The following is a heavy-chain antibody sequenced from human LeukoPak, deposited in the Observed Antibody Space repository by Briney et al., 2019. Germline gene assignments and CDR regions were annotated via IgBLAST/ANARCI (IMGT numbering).Heavy chain of an antibody. D-gene: IGHD6-6*01. CDR1: GFPYSSYV. Sequence: GGSLRLSCAASGFPYSSYVMHWVGQPTERGLVCVAFIRYDGSNIHYADSVTGRYTISRDNSQNTLYLQMNSLRAEDTAVYYCAKDSSTDYYGMDVWGQGTTVTVSS. CDR3: AKDSSTDYYGMDV. V-gene: IGHV3-30*02. CDR2: IRYDGSNI. J-gene: IGHJ6*02.